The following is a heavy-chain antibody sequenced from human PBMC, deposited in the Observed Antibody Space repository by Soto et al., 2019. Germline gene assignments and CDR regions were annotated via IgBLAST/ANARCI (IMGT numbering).Heavy chain of an antibody. Sequence: KSSETLSLTCTVSGGSISSGGYYWSWIRQHPGKGLEWIGYIYYSGSTYYNPSLKSRVTISVDTSKNQFSLKLSSVTAADTAVYYCARYSSTSRVDYWGQGTLVTVSS. J-gene: IGHJ4*02. D-gene: IGHD2-2*01. CDR3: ARYSSTSRVDY. CDR2: IYYSGST. CDR1: GGSISSGGYY. V-gene: IGHV4-31*03.